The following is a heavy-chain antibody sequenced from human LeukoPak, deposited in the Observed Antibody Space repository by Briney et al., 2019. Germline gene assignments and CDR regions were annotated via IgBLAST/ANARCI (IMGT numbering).Heavy chain of an antibody. J-gene: IGHJ4*02. CDR2: INPNSGGT. V-gene: IGHV1-2*02. D-gene: IGHD3-22*01. CDR3: ASRSYDSSGYSDY. Sequence: ASVKVSCKASGYTFTGYYIHWVRQAPGQGLEWMGWINPNSGGTNYAQKFQGRVTMTRDTSISTAYMELSRLRSDDTAVYYCASRSYDSSGYSDYWGQGTLVTVSS. CDR1: GYTFTGYY.